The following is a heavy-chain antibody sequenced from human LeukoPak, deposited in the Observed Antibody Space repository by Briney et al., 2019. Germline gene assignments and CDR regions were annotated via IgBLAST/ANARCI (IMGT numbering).Heavy chain of an antibody. CDR2: IYSGRST. CDR3: ARDRAYGDYVWSY. Sequence: GGSLRLSCTASGFTVSSNYMTWVRQAPGKGLEWVSVIYSGRSTYYADSVKGRFTISRDNSKNTLYLQMNSLRAEDTAVYYCARDRAYGDYVWSYWGQGTLVTVSS. V-gene: IGHV3-66*01. D-gene: IGHD4-17*01. J-gene: IGHJ4*02. CDR1: GFTVSSNY.